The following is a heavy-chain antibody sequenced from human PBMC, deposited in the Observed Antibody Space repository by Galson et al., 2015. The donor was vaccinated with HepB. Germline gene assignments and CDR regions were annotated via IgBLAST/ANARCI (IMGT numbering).Heavy chain of an antibody. Sequence: SLRLSCAASGFTVSSNYMSWVRQAPGKGLEWVSVIYSGGSTYYADSVKGRFTISRDNSKNTLYLQMNSLRAEDTAVYYCTRFLEWLGYFDYWGQGTLVTVSS. CDR1: GFTVSSNY. CDR3: TRFLEWLGYFDY. J-gene: IGHJ4*02. V-gene: IGHV3-66*01. D-gene: IGHD3-3*01. CDR2: IYSGGST.